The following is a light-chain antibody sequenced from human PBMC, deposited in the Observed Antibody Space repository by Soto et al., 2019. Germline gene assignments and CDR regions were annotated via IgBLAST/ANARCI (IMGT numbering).Light chain of an antibody. CDR2: GAS. Sequence: IQLTPSPSSLSASVGDRVTITCRASQGITNYLAWYQQKPGKAPNLLIYGASSLHSGVPSRFSGSGSGTDFTLTINSLQPEDFATYYCQQLNSYPLTFGGGTKV. J-gene: IGKJ4*01. CDR3: QQLNSYPLT. V-gene: IGKV1-9*01. CDR1: QGITNY.